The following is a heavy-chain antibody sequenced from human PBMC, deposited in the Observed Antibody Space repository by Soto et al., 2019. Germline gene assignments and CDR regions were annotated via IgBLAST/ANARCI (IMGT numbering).Heavy chain of an antibody. D-gene: IGHD3-22*01. CDR1: GFTFSSYS. J-gene: IGHJ3*02. CDR2: ISGSGDRT. CDR3: AKYYYDSSSSRGASDI. V-gene: IGHV3-23*01. Sequence: PGGSLRLSCAASGFTFSSYSMNWVRQAPGKGLEWVSDISGSGDRTYYADSVKGRFTVSRDNSKNTLYLLLNSLRAEDTAIYYCAKYYYDSSSSRGASDIWGQGTMVTVSS.